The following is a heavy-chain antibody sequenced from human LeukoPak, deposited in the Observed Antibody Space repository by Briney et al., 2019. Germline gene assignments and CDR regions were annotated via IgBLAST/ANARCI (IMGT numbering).Heavy chain of an antibody. CDR2: IRSRTYGGTV. Sequence: GGSLRLSCITSGFTFGNYAMSWVRQAPGKGLEWVGSIRSRTYGGTVESPASLKGRFSVSRDDSKSITYLQMSTLKTEDTAVYYCTRDRVIATTTYYYYYGMDVWGQGTTVTVSS. CDR3: TRDRVIATTTYYYYYGMDV. D-gene: IGHD1-26*01. CDR1: GFTFGNYA. J-gene: IGHJ6*02. V-gene: IGHV3-49*04.